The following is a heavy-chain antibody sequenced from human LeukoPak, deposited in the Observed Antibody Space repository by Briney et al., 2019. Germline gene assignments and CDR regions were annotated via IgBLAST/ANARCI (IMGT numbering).Heavy chain of an antibody. CDR2: IKSKTDGGTT. V-gene: IGHV3-15*01. CDR3: TTLVNYSVDY. D-gene: IGHD1-7*01. Sequence: GGSLRLPCAASGFIFSNAWMSWVRQAPGKGLEWVGRIKSKTDGGTTDYAAPVKGRFTISRDDSKNTLYLQMSSLKTQDTAVYYCTTLVNYSVDYWGQGTLVTVSS. J-gene: IGHJ4*02. CDR1: GFIFSNAW.